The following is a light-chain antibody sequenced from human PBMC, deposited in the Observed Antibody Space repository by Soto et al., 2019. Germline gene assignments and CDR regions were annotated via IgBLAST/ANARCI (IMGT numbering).Light chain of an antibody. J-gene: IGKJ4*01. CDR2: DAS. CDR1: QSVSTY. Sequence: EVVLTQSPATVSLSPGEGATLSCRASQSVSTYLAWYQQQPGQAPRLLIYDASNRATGIPARFSGSGSGTDSTLTISSLEPEDFAVYYCQQRSSWPLTFGAGTKVEIK. V-gene: IGKV3-11*01. CDR3: QQRSSWPLT.